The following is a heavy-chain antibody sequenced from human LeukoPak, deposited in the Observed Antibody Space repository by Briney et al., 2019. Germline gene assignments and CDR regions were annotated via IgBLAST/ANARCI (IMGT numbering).Heavy chain of an antibody. CDR3: ARGHPGPHYYYGMDV. J-gene: IGHJ6*02. CDR1: GGSFSGYY. V-gene: IGHV4-34*01. CDR2: INHSGST. Sequence: PSETLSLTCAVYGGSFSGYYWSWIRQPPGKGLEWIGEINHSGSTNHNPSLKSRVTISVDTSKNQFSLKLSSVTAADTAVYYCARGHPGPHYYYGMDVWGQGTTVTVSS.